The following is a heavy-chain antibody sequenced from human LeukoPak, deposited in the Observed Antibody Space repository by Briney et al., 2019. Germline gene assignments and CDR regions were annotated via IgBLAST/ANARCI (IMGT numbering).Heavy chain of an antibody. CDR1: GYTFTSYA. CDR3: ARWGGYDFKAGFDY. J-gene: IGHJ4*02. CDR2: IIPILGIA. V-gene: IGHV1-69*04. Sequence: SVKVSCKASGYTFTSYAISWVRQAPGQGLEWMGRIIPILGIANYAQKFQGRVTITADKSTSTAYMELSSLRSEDTAVYYCARWGGYDFKAGFDYWGQGTLVTVSP. D-gene: IGHD5-12*01.